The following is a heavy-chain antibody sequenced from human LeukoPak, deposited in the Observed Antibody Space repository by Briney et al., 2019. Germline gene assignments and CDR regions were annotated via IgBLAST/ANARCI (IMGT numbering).Heavy chain of an antibody. V-gene: IGHV4-61*01. CDR3: ARDFYYDSSGYYDALDI. CDR1: GGSVSSGSYY. Sequence: SETLSLTCTVSGGSVSSGSYYWSWIRQPPGKGLEWIGYIYYSGSTSYNPSLKSRVTISVDTSKNQFSLKLSSVAAADTAVYYCARDFYYDSSGYYDALDIWGQGTMVTVSS. J-gene: IGHJ3*02. D-gene: IGHD3-22*01. CDR2: IYYSGST.